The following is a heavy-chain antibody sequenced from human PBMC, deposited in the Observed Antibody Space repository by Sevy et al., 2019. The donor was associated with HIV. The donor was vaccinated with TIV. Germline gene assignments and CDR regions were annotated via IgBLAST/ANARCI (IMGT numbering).Heavy chain of an antibody. CDR3: ARTTPYYYYGMDV. CDR1: DYSISGYY. D-gene: IGHD4-17*01. Sequence: SETLSLTCTVSDYSISGYYWSWIRQPPGKGLEWIGYIYYSGRTNYNPSLKSRATISADMSTNHFSLKLSSVTAADTAVYYCARTTPYYYYGMDVWGQGTTVTVSS. CDR2: IYYSGRT. J-gene: IGHJ6*02. V-gene: IGHV4-59*01.